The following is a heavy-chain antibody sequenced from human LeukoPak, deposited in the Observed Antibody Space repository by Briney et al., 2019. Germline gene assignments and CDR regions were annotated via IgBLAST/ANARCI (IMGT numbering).Heavy chain of an antibody. CDR3: ARAEAAVLDY. D-gene: IGHD6-13*01. CDR2: IYYSGST. V-gene: IGHV4-59*01. J-gene: IGHJ4*02. CDR1: GGSISSYY. Sequence: SETLSLTCTVSGGSISSYYWSWIRQPPGKGLEWIGYIYYSGSTNYNPSLKSRVTISVDTSKNQFSLKLSSLTAADTAVYYCARAEAAVLDYWGQGTLVTVSS.